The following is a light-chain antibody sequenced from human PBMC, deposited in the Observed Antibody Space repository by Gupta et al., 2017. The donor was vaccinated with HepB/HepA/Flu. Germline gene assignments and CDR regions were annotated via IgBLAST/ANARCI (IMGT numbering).Light chain of an antibody. Sequence: EIVLTQSPGTLSLSPGERATLSCRASQSISNNYLAWYQQKPGQSPRLLFYGASNRATGIPDMFSGSGSGTAFTLTINRLEPEDFAVYYCQHYDSSPSWTFGQGTKVEIK. CDR1: QSISNNY. V-gene: IGKV3-20*01. CDR2: GAS. J-gene: IGKJ1*01. CDR3: QHYDSSPSWT.